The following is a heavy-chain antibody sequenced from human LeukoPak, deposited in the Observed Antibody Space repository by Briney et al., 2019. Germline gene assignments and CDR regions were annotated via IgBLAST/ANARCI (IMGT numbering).Heavy chain of an antibody. V-gene: IGHV3-15*01. Sequence: GGSLRLSCAASGLTFSSYAMSWVRQAPGKGLEWVGRIKSKTDGGTTDYAAPVKGRFTISRDDSKNTLYLQMNSLKTEDTAVYYCTTEDYYDSSGYYLGYFDYWGQGTLVTVSS. CDR1: GLTFSSYA. J-gene: IGHJ4*02. D-gene: IGHD3-22*01. CDR2: IKSKTDGGTT. CDR3: TTEDYYDSSGYYLGYFDY.